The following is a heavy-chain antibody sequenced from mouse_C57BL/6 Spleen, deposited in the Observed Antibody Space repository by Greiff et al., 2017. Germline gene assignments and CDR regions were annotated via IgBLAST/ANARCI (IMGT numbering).Heavy chain of an antibody. CDR3: TKSGNYVGWFAY. CDR1: GFNIKDDY. V-gene: IGHV14-4*01. CDR2: IDPENGDT. J-gene: IGHJ3*01. D-gene: IGHD2-1*01. Sequence: EVQLQQSGAELVRPGASVKLSCTASGFNIKDDYMHWVKQRPEQGLEWIGWIDPENGDTEYASKFQGKATITADTSSNTAYLQRSSLTSEDTAVYYCTKSGNYVGWFAYWGQGTLVTVSA.